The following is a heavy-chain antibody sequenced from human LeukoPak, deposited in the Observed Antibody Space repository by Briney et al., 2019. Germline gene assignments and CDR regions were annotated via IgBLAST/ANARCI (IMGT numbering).Heavy chain of an antibody. CDR1: GFTFSSYG. CDR3: AKIQERCSGGSCYLPYGMDV. CDR2: ISYDGSNK. D-gene: IGHD2-15*01. Sequence: PGRSLRLSCAASGFTFSSYGMHWVRQAPGKGLEWVAVISYDGSNKYYADSVKGRFTISRDNSKNTLYLQMNSLRAEDTAVYYCAKIQERCSGGSCYLPYGMDVWGQGTTVTVSS. J-gene: IGHJ6*02. V-gene: IGHV3-30*18.